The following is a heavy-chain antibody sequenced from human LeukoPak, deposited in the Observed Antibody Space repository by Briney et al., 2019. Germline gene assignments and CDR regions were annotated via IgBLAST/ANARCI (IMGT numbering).Heavy chain of an antibody. CDR1: GYTFTGYY. CDR3: ARDRVYAGCHGLSCDDAFDI. V-gene: IGHV1-2*02. J-gene: IGHJ3*02. Sequence: ASVKVSCKASGYTFTGYYIHWVRQAPGQGLEWMGWINPNSGVTNYAQEFQGRVTMTRDTSINTAYMELSWLRSDDTAVYYCARDRVYAGCHGLSCDDAFDIWGQGTMVTVSS. CDR2: INPNSGVT. D-gene: IGHD2-8*01.